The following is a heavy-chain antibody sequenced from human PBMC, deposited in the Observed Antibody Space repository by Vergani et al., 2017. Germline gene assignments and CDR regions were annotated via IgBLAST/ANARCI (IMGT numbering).Heavy chain of an antibody. D-gene: IGHD5-24*01. Sequence: EVQLLESGGGSAQPGESLRLSCVASGFTFTAHGLNWVRQAPGKGLEWVSGIKNTGDSTHYADSVKGRFTISRDNSKNTLYLQMNSLRVEDTAVYYCGRGSDNYNWGQGTLVTVSS. V-gene: IGHV3-23*01. CDR2: IKNTGDST. J-gene: IGHJ4*02. CDR1: GFTFTAHG. CDR3: GRGSDNYN.